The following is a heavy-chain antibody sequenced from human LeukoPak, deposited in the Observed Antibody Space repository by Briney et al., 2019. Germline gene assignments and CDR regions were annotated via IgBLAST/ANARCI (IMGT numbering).Heavy chain of an antibody. D-gene: IGHD2-15*01. CDR3: ASSPSYCSGGSCYPNWFDP. CDR2: IYYSGST. CDR1: GGSFSGYH. V-gene: IGHV4-59*01. J-gene: IGHJ5*02. Sequence: SETLSLTCAVYGGSFSGYHWSWIRQPPGKGLEWIGYIYYSGSTNYNPSLKSRVTISVDTSKNQFSLKLSSVTAADTAVYYCASSPSYCSGGSCYPNWFDPWGQGTLVTVSS.